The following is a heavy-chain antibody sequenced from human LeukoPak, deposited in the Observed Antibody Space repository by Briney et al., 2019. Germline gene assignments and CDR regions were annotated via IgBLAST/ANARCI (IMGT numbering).Heavy chain of an antibody. V-gene: IGHV3-23*01. D-gene: IGHD5-24*01. CDR1: GFTFSSNW. CDR3: AKVRDGYPDY. Sequence: GGSLRLSCAASGFTFSSNWMHWVRQAPGKGLEWVSAISGSGGSTYYADSVKGRFTISRDNSKNTLYLQMNSLRAEDTAVYYCAKVRDGYPDYWGQGTLVTVSS. J-gene: IGHJ4*02. CDR2: ISGSGGST.